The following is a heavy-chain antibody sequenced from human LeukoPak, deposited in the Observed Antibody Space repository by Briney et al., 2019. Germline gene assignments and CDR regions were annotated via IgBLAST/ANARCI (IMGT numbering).Heavy chain of an antibody. CDR3: ATGNYDILTGNAFDI. D-gene: IGHD3-9*01. Sequence: SETLSLTCTVSGGSISSGGFYWSWIRQLPGKGLEWIGYIYYSGSTYYNPSLKSRVTISVDTSKNQFSLKLSSVTAAGTAVYYCATGNYDILTGNAFDIWGQGTMVTVSS. CDR1: GGSISSGGFY. CDR2: IYYSGST. V-gene: IGHV4-31*03. J-gene: IGHJ3*02.